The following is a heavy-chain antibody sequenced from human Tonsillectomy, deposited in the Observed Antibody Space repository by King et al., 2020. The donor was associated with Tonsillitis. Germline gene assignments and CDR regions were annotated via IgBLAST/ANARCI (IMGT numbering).Heavy chain of an antibody. CDR2: MSNDGSYG. V-gene: IGHV3-30*18. J-gene: IGHJ4*02. Sequence: VQLVESGGVVVQPGRSLRLSCAASGFIFSNYDMPWVRQAPGKGLEWVAIMSNDGSYGYFPDSGKGRFTISRGNSKNTLYLQMNSLGAEDTAGSYCGKGGTGSVYSYGDFWGQGTLVTVSS. D-gene: IGHD5-18*01. CDR1: GFIFSNYD. CDR3: GKGGTGSVYSYGDF.